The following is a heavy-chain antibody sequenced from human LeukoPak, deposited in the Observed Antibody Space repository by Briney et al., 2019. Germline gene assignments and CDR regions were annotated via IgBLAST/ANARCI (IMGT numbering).Heavy chain of an antibody. Sequence: SETLSLTCTVSGGSISGYYWSWIRQPPGKGLEWIGYAHDSGSTNYNPSLRSRVAMSLDTSKNQFSVELSSVTSADTAVYYCAPSRNYDFLTGYWIYYFDYWGQGNLVTVSS. J-gene: IGHJ4*02. V-gene: IGHV4-59*01. CDR3: APSRNYDFLTGYWIYYFDY. D-gene: IGHD3-9*01. CDR1: GGSISGYY. CDR2: AHDSGST.